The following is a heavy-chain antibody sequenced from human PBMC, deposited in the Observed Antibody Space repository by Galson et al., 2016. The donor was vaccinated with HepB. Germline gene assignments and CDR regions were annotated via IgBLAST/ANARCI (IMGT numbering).Heavy chain of an antibody. V-gene: IGHV3-30*18. CDR3: AKDLAEYDYWRVGMDV. CDR1: GFTFSSYG. Sequence: SLRLSCAASGFTFSSYGMHWVRQAPGKGLEWVAVISHAYDGSKKYYADSVKGRFTLSRDNSKNTRYLQSNSLRGEDTAVYYCAKDLAEYDYWRVGMDVWGQGITVIVSS. D-gene: IGHD3-3*01. CDR2: ISHAYDGSKK. J-gene: IGHJ6*02.